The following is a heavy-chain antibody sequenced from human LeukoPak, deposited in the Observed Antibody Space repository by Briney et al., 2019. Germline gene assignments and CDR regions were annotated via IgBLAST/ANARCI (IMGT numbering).Heavy chain of an antibody. V-gene: IGHV4-31*03. D-gene: IGHD3-22*01. CDR1: GGSISSGGYY. CDR3: ARGYDSSGYYYRYHWFDP. J-gene: IGHJ5*02. CDR2: IYYSGST. Sequence: SETLSLTCTVSGGSISSGGYYCSWIRQHPGKGLEWIGYIYYSGSTYYNPSLKSRVTISVDTSKNQFSLKLSSVTAADTAVYYCARGYDSSGYYYRYHWFDPWGQGTLVTVSS.